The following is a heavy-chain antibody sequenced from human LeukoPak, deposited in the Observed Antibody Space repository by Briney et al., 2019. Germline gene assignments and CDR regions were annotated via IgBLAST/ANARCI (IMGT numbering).Heavy chain of an antibody. CDR2: IYSGGST. Sequence: GGSLRLSCAASGFTVISNYMSWVRQAPGKGLEWVSVIYSGGSTYYADSVQGRFTISRDNSKNTLYLQMNSLRVEDTAKYYCARDDSRVAGTDYWGQGTLVTVSS. D-gene: IGHD6-19*01. CDR1: GFTVISNY. J-gene: IGHJ4*02. CDR3: ARDDSRVAGTDY. V-gene: IGHV3-53*01.